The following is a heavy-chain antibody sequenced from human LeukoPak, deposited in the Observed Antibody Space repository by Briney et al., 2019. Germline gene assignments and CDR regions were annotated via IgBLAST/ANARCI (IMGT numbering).Heavy chain of an antibody. CDR1: GYTFTGYY. CDR2: INPNSGGT. CDR3: ARDRGTYGSGSYYIDY. Sequence: ASVKVSCKASGYTFTGYYMHWVRQAPGQGLEWMGRINPNSGGTNYAQKFQGRVTMTRDTSISTAYMELSRLRSGDTAVYYCARDRGTYGSGSYYIDYWGQGTLVTVSS. D-gene: IGHD3-10*01. V-gene: IGHV1-2*06. J-gene: IGHJ4*02.